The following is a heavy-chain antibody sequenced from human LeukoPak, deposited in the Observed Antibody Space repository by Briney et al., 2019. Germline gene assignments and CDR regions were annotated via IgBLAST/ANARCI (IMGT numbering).Heavy chain of an antibody. D-gene: IGHD3-3*01. V-gene: IGHV1-2*06. Sequence: ASVKVSCKASGYTFTGYYMHWVRQAPGQGLEWMGRINPNSGGTNYAQKFQGRVTMTRDTSISTAYMELSRLRSDDTAVYYCARDRDFWSGYTPFDYWGQGILVTVSS. CDR3: ARDRDFWSGYTPFDY. CDR2: INPNSGGT. CDR1: GYTFTGYY. J-gene: IGHJ4*02.